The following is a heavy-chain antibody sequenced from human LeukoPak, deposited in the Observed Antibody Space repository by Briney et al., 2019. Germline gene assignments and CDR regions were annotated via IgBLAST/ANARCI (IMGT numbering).Heavy chain of an antibody. D-gene: IGHD3-22*01. J-gene: IGHJ4*02. CDR1: GYSFTSYW. V-gene: IGHV5-51*01. CDR3: ARSTYYYDSSAYYFDY. CDR2: IYPGDSDT. Sequence: GESLKISCKGSGYSFTSYWIGWVRQMPGKGLEWMGIIYPGDSDTRYSPSFQGQVTISADKSISTAYLQWSSLKASDTAMYYCARSTYYYDSSAYYFDYWGQGTLVTVSS.